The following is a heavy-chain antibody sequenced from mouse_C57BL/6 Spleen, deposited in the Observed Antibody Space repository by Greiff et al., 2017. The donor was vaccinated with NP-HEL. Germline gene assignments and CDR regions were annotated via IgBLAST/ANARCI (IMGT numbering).Heavy chain of an antibody. V-gene: IGHV5-17*01. CDR3: ARNGYYSAWFAY. CDR1: GFTFSDYG. D-gene: IGHD2-3*01. Sequence: DVKLVESGGGLVKPGGSLKLSCAASGFTFSDYGMHWVRQAPEKGLEWVAYISSGSSTIYYADTVTGRFPISRHNAKNTLCLQMTSLRSEDTAMYYCARNGYYSAWFAYWGQGTLVTVSA. CDR2: ISSGSSTI. J-gene: IGHJ3*01.